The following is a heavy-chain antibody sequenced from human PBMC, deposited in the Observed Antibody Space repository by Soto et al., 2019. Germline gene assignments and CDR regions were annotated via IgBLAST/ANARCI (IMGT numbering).Heavy chain of an antibody. CDR2: IVVGSGNT. CDR3: AAVKGPITTYSSGWNFDY. Sequence: GASVKVSCKASGFTFTSSAVRWVRQARGQRLEWIGWIVVGSGNTNYAQKFQERVTITRDMSTSTAYMELSSLRSEDTAVYYCAAVKGPITTYSSGWNFDYWGQGTLVTVSS. CDR1: GFTFTSSA. J-gene: IGHJ4*02. D-gene: IGHD6-19*01. V-gene: IGHV1-58*01.